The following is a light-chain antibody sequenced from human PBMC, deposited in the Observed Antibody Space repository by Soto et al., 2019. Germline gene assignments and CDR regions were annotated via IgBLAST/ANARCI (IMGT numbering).Light chain of an antibody. V-gene: IGLV2-8*01. CDR2: EVN. CDR1: SRNVDVYNY. J-gene: IGLJ3*02. Sequence: QSALTQPPSASGSPGQSVTISCTGTSRNVDVYNYVSWFQQHPGKAPKLIIYEVNKRPSGVPDRFSGSQSGNTASLTVSGLQADDEADYYCSSYAASDIWVFGGGTKLTVL. CDR3: SSYAASDIWV.